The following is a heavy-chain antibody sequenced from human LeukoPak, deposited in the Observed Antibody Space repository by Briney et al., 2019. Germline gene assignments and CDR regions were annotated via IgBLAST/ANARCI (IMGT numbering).Heavy chain of an antibody. D-gene: IGHD4-23*01. Sequence: SVKVSCKASGGTFSSYAISWVRQAPGQGLEWMGGIIPIFGTANFAQKFQGRVTITADESTSTAYMELSSLRSEDTAVYYCAREMDYGGTYFDYWGQGTLVTVSS. CDR3: AREMDYGGTYFDY. CDR2: IIPIFGTA. CDR1: GGTFSSYA. J-gene: IGHJ4*02. V-gene: IGHV1-69*13.